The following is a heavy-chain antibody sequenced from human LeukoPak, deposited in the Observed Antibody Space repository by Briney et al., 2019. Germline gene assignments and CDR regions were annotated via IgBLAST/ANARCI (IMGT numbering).Heavy chain of an antibody. CDR1: GFTFSRYY. CDR2: ISYDGSNK. V-gene: IGHV3-30*04. CDR3: ARVRSDVDTDMVLDY. D-gene: IGHD5-18*01. J-gene: IGHJ4*02. Sequence: GGSLRLSCAASGFTFSRYYMHWVRQAPDKGLEWVTVISYDGSNKYYADSVKGRFTISRDNSKNTVYLQMNSLRAEDTAVYYCARVRSDVDTDMVLDYWGQGTLVTVSS.